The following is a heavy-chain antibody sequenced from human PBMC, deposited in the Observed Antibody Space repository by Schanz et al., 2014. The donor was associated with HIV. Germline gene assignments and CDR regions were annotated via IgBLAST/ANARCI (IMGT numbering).Heavy chain of an antibody. D-gene: IGHD3-16*02. J-gene: IGHJ6*02. V-gene: IGHV3-23*05. CDR2: VTNSGSYV. CDR1: GFSFSDNV. Sequence: EVHLLESGGGLVQPGGSLRLSCAASGFSFSDNVMTWVRQAPGKGLEWVSAVTNSGSYVNYADSVKGRFTMSRDNSKNTLSLQMDSLRVDDTAVYYCAKMEMAIVRWYYGMDVWGQGTTVTVSS. CDR3: AKMEMAIVRWYYGMDV.